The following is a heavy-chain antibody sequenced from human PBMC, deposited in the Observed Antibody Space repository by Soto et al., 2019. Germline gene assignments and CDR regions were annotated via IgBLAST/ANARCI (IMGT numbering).Heavy chain of an antibody. J-gene: IGHJ6*02. D-gene: IGHD2-2*01. Sequence: KPSETLSLTCTVSGGSISSGGYYWSWIRQHPGKGLEWIGYIYYSGSTYYNPSLKSRVTISVDTSKNQFSLKLSSVTAADTAVYYCARDQGLYQLPHYAQWGMDVWGQGTTVTVSS. CDR1: GGSISSGGYY. V-gene: IGHV4-31*03. CDR2: IYYSGST. CDR3: ARDQGLYQLPHYAQWGMDV.